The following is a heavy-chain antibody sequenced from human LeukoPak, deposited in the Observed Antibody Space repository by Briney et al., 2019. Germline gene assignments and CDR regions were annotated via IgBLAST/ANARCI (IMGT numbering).Heavy chain of an antibody. CDR1: GGSISNNSYY. Sequence: SETLSLTCTVSGGSISNNSYYWGWIRQPPGKGLEWIGSIYYSGSTYYNPSLRSGVTIFVDTSKNQFSLMMTSVTAADTAVYYCARQTSGSSGWYYSRNSPNFDYWGQGTLVTVSS. CDR3: ARQTSGSSGWYYSRNSPNFDY. J-gene: IGHJ4*02. V-gene: IGHV4-39*01. CDR2: IYYSGST. D-gene: IGHD6-19*01.